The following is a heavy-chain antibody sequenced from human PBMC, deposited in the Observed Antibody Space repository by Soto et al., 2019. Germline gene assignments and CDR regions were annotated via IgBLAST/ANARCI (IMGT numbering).Heavy chain of an antibody. CDR1: GFTFSSYA. CDR2: ISGSGGST. V-gene: IGHV3-23*01. J-gene: IGHJ4*02. CDR3: AKSLAAAANLFYFDY. D-gene: IGHD6-13*01. Sequence: LGGSLRLSCAASGFTFSSYAMSWVRQAPGKGLEWVSAISGSGGSTYYADSVKGRFTISRDNSKNTLYLQMNSLRAEDTAVYYCAKSLAAAANLFYFDYWGQGTLVIVSS.